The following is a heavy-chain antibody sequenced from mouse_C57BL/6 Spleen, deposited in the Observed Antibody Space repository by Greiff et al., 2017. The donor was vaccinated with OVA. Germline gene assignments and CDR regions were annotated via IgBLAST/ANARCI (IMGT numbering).Heavy chain of an antibody. CDR2: ILPGSGST. V-gene: IGHV1-9*01. D-gene: IGHD2-2*01. CDR1: GYTFTGYW. Sequence: QVQLQQSGAELMKPGASVKLSCKATGYTFTGYWIEWVKQRPGHGLEWIGEILPGSGSTTYNEKFKGKATFTADTSSNTAYMQLSSLTTEDSAIYYCARGGLRREVDYWGQGTTLTVSS. J-gene: IGHJ2*01. CDR3: ARGGLRREVDY.